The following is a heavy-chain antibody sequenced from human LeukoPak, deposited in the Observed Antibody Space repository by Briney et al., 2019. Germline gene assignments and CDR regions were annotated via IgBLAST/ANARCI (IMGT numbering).Heavy chain of an antibody. V-gene: IGHV3-48*03. J-gene: IGHJ4*02. CDR2: ITNTGRTI. D-gene: IGHD4-17*01. CDR1: GFSFSSFE. Sequence: GGSLRLSCAASGFSFSSFEMNWVRQAPGKGLEWLSYITNTGRTIYYADSVKGRFTTSRDNAKNSLYLQMNNLRGEDTAIYYCARGGAYGMMGYWGQGTLVTVSS. CDR3: ARGGAYGMMGY.